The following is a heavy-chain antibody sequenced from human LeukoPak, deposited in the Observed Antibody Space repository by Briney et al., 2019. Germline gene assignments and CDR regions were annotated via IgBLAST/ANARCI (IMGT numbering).Heavy chain of an antibody. D-gene: IGHD1-26*01. V-gene: IGHV3-74*01. CDR3: AGGRSGNYGLFDY. Sequence: PGGSLRLSCAASGFTFSGYWMHWVRQAPGKGLVWVSRISTDGSSTNYADSVKGRFTISRDNAKNTLYLQMNSLRADDKAVYYCAGGRSGNYGLFDYWGQGTLVTVSS. CDR2: ISTDGSST. J-gene: IGHJ4*02. CDR1: GFTFSGYW.